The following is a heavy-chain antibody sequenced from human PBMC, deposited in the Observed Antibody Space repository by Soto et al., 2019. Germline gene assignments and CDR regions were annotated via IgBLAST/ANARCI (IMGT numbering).Heavy chain of an antibody. CDR1: GITFSSYG. CDR3: AKGLGWRVLCDAFDI. J-gene: IGHJ3*02. CDR2: ISYDGTNK. V-gene: IGHV3-30*18. Sequence: QVQLVESGGGVVQPGRSLRLSCAASGITFSSYGMHWVRQAPGKGLEWVAVISYDGTNKYYGDSVKGRFSISRDNSKNTLYLHMNSLRDEDTAAYYCAKGLGWRVLCDAFDIWCQGTMVTVSS. D-gene: IGHD2-15*01.